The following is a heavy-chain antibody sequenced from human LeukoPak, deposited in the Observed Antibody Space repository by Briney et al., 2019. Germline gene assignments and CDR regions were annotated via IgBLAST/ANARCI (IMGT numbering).Heavy chain of an antibody. CDR2: ISGSGGST. J-gene: IGHJ4*02. V-gene: IGHV3-23*01. Sequence: GGSLRLSCAASGFTFSSYAMSWVRQAPGKGLEWVSAISGSGGSTYYADSVKGRFTISRDSSKNTLYLQMNSLRAEDTAVYYCAKDRPSLLRCFDWLGNYFDYWGQGTLVTVSS. D-gene: IGHD3-9*01. CDR1: GFTFSSYA. CDR3: AKDRPSLLRCFDWLGNYFDY.